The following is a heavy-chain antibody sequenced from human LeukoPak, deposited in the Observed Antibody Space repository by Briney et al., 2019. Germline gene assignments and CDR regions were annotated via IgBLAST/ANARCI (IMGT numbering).Heavy chain of an antibody. CDR1: GGSFSGYY. CDR3: ARDRANNWFDP. CDR2: INHSGST. V-gene: IGHV4-34*01. J-gene: IGHJ5*02. Sequence: SETLSLTCAVYGGSFSGYYWSWIRQPPGKGLEWIGEINHSGSTNYNPSLKSRVTISVDTSKNQFSLKLSSVTAADTAVYYCARDRANNWFDPWGQGTLVTVSS. D-gene: IGHD1-26*01.